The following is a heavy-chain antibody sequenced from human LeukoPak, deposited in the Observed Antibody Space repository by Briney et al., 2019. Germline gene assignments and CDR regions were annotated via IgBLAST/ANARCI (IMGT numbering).Heavy chain of an antibody. V-gene: IGHV4-34*01. D-gene: IGHD3-9*01. CDR2: INHSGST. J-gene: IGHJ4*02. Sequence: SETLSLTCAVYGGSFSGYYWSWVRQPPGKGLEWIGEINHSGSTNYNPSLKSRVTISVDTSKNQFSLKLSSVTAADTAVYYCAREDRTTYYDILTGRIGYYFDYWGQGTLVTVSS. CDR3: AREDRTTYYDILTGRIGYYFDY. CDR1: GGSFSGYY.